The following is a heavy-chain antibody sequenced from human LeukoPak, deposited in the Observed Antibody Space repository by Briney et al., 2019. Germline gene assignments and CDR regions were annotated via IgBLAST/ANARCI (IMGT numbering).Heavy chain of an antibody. D-gene: IGHD2-15*01. CDR2: IRYDGSNK. V-gene: IGHV3-30*02. Sequence: GGSLRLSCAASGFTFSSYGMHWVRQAPGKGLEWVAFIRYDGSNKYYADSVKGRFTISRDNSKNTLYLQMNSLRAEDTAVYYCARVGYCSGGSCYLGKVPRGDAFDIWGQGTMVTVSS. CDR3: ARVGYCSGGSCYLGKVPRGDAFDI. J-gene: IGHJ3*02. CDR1: GFTFSSYG.